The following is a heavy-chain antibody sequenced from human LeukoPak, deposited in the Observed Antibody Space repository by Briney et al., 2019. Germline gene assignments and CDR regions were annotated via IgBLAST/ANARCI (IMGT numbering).Heavy chain of an antibody. CDR2: IRYDGSNK. V-gene: IGHV3-30*02. Sequence: GGSLRLSCAASGFTFSSYGMHWVRQAPGKGLEWVAFIRYDGSNKYYADSVKGRFTISRDNSKNTLYLQMNSLRAEDTAVYYCARGPDERLEWLSKLYYYYMDVWGKGTTVTVSS. CDR1: GFTFSSYG. J-gene: IGHJ6*03. D-gene: IGHD3-3*01. CDR3: ARGPDERLEWLSKLYYYYMDV.